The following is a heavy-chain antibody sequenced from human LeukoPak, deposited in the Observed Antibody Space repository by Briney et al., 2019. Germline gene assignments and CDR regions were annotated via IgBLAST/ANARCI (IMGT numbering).Heavy chain of an antibody. J-gene: IGHJ5*02. V-gene: IGHV1-18*01. Sequence: AVQVSCMASVWTLTSYGISWVGQAAGRELEGMGWINAYNGNTNCAQQLQGKVTMTTDTSTSTAYMTLRSLRTDNTEVYYCARDRYYYDCSGYTPGSNWFDPWGQGTLVTVSS. CDR1: VWTLTSYG. CDR2: INAYNGNT. CDR3: ARDRYYYDCSGYTPGSNWFDP. D-gene: IGHD3-22*01.